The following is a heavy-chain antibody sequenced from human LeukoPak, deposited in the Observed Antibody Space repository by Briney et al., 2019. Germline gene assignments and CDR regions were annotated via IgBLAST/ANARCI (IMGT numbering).Heavy chain of an antibody. J-gene: IGHJ4*02. CDR3: ARLSYGDYALDY. CDR1: GSTFSSYA. V-gene: IGHV3-64*02. CDR2: ISSNGGST. D-gene: IGHD4-17*01. Sequence: GGSLRLSCAASGSTFSSYAMHWVRQAPGKGLEYVSAISSNGGSTYYADSVKGRFTISRDNSKNTLYLQMGSLRAEDMAVYYCARLSYGDYALDYWGQGTLVTVSS.